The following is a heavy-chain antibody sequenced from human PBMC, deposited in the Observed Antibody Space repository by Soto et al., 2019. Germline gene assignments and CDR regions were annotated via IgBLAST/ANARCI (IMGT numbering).Heavy chain of an antibody. CDR2: ISSNGGST. Sequence: EVQLVESGGGLVQPGGSLRLSCAASGFTFSRYAMHWVRQAPGKGLEYVSAISSNGGSTYYANSVKSRFTISRDNSKNTLYLQMGSLRAEDMAVYYCAREGYCGSTGCYSFDYWGQGALVTVPS. CDR3: AREGYCGSTGCYSFDY. V-gene: IGHV3-64*01. CDR1: GFTFSRYA. J-gene: IGHJ4*02. D-gene: IGHD2-2*01.